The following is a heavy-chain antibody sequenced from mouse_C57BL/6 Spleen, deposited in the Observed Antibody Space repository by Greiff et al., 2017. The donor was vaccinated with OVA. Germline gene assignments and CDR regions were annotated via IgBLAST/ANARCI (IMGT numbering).Heavy chain of an antibody. D-gene: IGHD2-4*01. CDR2: INPSSGYP. J-gene: IGHJ4*01. CDR1: GYTFTSYW. V-gene: IGHV1-7*01. Sequence: VQLQQSGAELAKPGASVKLSCKASGYTFTSYWMHWVKQRPGQGLEWIGYINPSSGYPKYNQKFKDKATLTADKSTSTDYMELSSLTYEDSAVYDCARRRSYDYDEGYARDYGGQGTSGTVSS. CDR3: ARRRSYDYDEGYARDY.